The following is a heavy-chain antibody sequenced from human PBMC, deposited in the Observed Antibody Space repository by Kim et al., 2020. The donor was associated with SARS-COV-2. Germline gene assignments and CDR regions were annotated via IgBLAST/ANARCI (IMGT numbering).Heavy chain of an antibody. CDR3: ARAPGGMARRTEAYTILGVEYFDY. CDR2: IYYSGST. Sequence: SETLSLTCTVSGGSISSGGYYWSWIRQHPGKGLEWIGYIYYSGSTYYNPSLKSRVTISVDTSKNQFSLKLSSVTAADTAVYYCARAPGGMARRTEAYTILGVEYFDYWGQGTLVTVSS. CDR1: GGSISSGGYY. J-gene: IGHJ4*02. D-gene: IGHD3-16*01. V-gene: IGHV4-31*03.